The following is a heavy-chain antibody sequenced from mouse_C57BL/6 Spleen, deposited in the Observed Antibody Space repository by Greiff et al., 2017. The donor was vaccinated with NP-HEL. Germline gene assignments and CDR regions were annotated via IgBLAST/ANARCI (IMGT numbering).Heavy chain of an antibody. CDR3: TRPAGGGHYYFDD. Sequence: EVMLVESGEGLVKPGGSLKLSCAASGFTFSSYAMSWVRQTPEKRLEWVAYISSGGDYIYYAATVQGRFTISTDNARNTLYLQMSRLKSEDTAMYYCTRPAGGGHYYFDDWGQGTTLTVSS. J-gene: IGHJ2*01. CDR1: GFTFSSYA. CDR2: ISSGGDYI. V-gene: IGHV5-9-1*02. D-gene: IGHD4-1*01.